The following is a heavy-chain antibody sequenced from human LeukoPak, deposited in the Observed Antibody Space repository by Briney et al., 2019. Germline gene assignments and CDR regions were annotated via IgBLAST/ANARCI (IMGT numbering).Heavy chain of an antibody. V-gene: IGHV4-39*02. D-gene: IGHD6-19*01. J-gene: IGHJ5*02. CDR1: GGSISSSSYY. CDR3: AREGAGYNSEWARFDP. CDR2: IYYSGST. Sequence: SETLSLTCTVSGGSISSSSYYWGWIRQPPGKGLEWIGSIYYSGSTYYNPSLKSRVTISVDTSKNQFSLKLSSVTAADTAVYYCAREGAGYNSEWARFDPWGQGTLVTVSS.